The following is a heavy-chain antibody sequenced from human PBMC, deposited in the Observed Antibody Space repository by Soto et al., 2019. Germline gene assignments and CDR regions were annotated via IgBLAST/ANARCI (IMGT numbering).Heavy chain of an antibody. J-gene: IGHJ4*02. V-gene: IGHV3-72*01. CDR2: TVNKDFSYTT. CDR3: VRERYAGFEY. D-gene: IGHD2-2*01. Sequence: EGQLVESGGGLVQPGGSLRLSCTSSEFSLSGQYLDWVRQAPGQGLEWVGRTVNKDFSYTTEYAAAVKGRFTISRADSENSLYLQMTSLRTEDTAVYYCVRERYAGFEYWGQGALVTVSS. CDR1: EFSLSGQY.